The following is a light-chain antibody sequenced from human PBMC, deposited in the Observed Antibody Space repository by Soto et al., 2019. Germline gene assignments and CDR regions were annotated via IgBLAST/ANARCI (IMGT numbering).Light chain of an antibody. CDR3: QQYNSYPVT. V-gene: IGKV1-5*03. CDR2: KAS. J-gene: IGKJ2*01. CDR1: QSISSW. Sequence: DIQMTQSPSTLSASVGDRVTITCRASQSISSWLAWYQQKPGKAPKLLIYKASSLESGVPSRFSGSGSGTEFTLNISSLQPDDFATYYGQQYNSYPVTFGQGTKLEIK.